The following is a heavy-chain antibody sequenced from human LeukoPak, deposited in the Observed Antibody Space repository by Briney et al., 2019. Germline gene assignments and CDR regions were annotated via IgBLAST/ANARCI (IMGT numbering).Heavy chain of an antibody. D-gene: IGHD2-8*01. CDR2: IIPIFGTA. CDR3: ARDMLGGFFDY. Sequence: ASVKVSCKASGGTFSSYAISWVRQAPGQGLERMGRIIPIFGTANYAQKFQGRDTITTDESTSTAYMELSSLRSEDTAVYYCARDMLGGFFDYRGQGTLVTVSS. CDR1: GGTFSSYA. V-gene: IGHV1-69*05. J-gene: IGHJ4*02.